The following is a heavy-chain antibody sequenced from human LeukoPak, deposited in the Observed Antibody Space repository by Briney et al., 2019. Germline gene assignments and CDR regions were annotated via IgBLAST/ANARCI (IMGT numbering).Heavy chain of an antibody. CDR1: GFTFSSYS. CDR2: ISINSNTI. CDR3: AGYFARTGYYAAGFDT. D-gene: IGHD3/OR15-3a*01. Sequence: GGSLRLSCVASGFTFSSYSMNWVRQAPGKGLEWLSHISINSNTIYYADSVKGRFTISRDNAKNSLYLQMNSLRGEDTAVYYCAGYFARTGYYAAGFDTWGQGTMVTVSS. V-gene: IGHV3-48*01. J-gene: IGHJ3*02.